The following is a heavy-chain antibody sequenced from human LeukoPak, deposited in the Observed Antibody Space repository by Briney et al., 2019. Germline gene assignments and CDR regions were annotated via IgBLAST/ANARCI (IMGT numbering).Heavy chain of an antibody. CDR2: IKQDGSER. CDR1: GFTFSSYS. Sequence: GGSLRLSCAASGFTFSSYSFNWVRQAPGKGLEWVANIKQDGSERYYVDSVKGRFTISRDNAKNSLYLQMNSLRAEDTAVYYCARSSSGWYYFDYWGQGTLVTVSS. D-gene: IGHD6-19*01. CDR3: ARSSSGWYYFDY. J-gene: IGHJ4*02. V-gene: IGHV3-7*01.